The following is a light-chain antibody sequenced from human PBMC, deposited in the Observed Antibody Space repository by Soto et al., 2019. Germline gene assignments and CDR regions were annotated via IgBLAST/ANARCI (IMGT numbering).Light chain of an antibody. J-gene: IGKJ4*01. CDR1: HSVNNY. Sequence: EIVLTQSPATLSLSPGERATLSCRASHSVNNYLAWYQQKPGQAPRLLIYDASNRATGIPARFSGSGSGTDFTLTISSLESEDFAVYYCQHRSNWPRLTFGGGTKVEIK. CDR3: QHRSNWPRLT. CDR2: DAS. V-gene: IGKV3-11*01.